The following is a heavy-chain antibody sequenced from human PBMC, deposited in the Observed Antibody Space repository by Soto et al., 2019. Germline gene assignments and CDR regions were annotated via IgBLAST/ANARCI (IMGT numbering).Heavy chain of an antibody. D-gene: IGHD6-19*01. CDR2: SIPIFGTA. Sequence: QVQLGQSGAEVKKPGASVKFSCKASGGTFSSYAISWVRQAPGQVLEWMGGSIPIFGTANYAQKFQGRVTITADESTSTAYMELSSLRSEDTAVYYCARQREDYRSGRLNWFDPRGHGTLVTVS. V-gene: IGHV1-69*01. J-gene: IGHJ5*02. CDR3: ARQREDYRSGRLNWFDP. CDR1: GGTFSSYA.